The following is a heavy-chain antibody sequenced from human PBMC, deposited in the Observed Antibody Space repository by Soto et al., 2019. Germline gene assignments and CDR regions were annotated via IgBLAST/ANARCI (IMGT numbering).Heavy chain of an antibody. CDR1: GYTFTGYY. V-gene: IGHV1-2*02. J-gene: IGHJ4*02. CDR2: INPNSGGT. CDR3: ARVHLRGYDILTGYQGGFDY. D-gene: IGHD3-9*01. Sequence: ASVNVSCKASGYTFTGYYMHWVRQAPGQGREWMGWINPNSGGTNYAQKFQGRVTMTRDTSISTAYMELSRLRSDDTAVYYCARVHLRGYDILTGYQGGFDYWGQGTLVTVSS.